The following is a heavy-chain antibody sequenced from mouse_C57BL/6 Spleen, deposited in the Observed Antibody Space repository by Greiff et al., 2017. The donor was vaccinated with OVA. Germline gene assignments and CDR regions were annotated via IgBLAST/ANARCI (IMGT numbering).Heavy chain of an antibody. CDR3: TLYYDYDGFAY. CDR1: GFTFSDAW. Sequence: EVKLVESGGGLVQPGGSMKLSCAASGFTFSDAWMDWVRQSPEKGLEWVAEIRNKANNHATYYAESVKGRFTISRDDSKSSVYLQMNSLRAEDTGIYYCTLYYDYDGFAYRGQGTLVTVSA. CDR2: IRNKANNHAT. J-gene: IGHJ3*01. D-gene: IGHD2-4*01. V-gene: IGHV6-6*01.